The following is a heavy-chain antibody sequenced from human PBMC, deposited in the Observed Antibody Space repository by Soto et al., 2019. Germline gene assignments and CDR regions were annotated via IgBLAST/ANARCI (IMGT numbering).Heavy chain of an antibody. CDR1: GFTFSDYY. CDR2: ISSSGSTI. CDR3: ARRTYDFWSGYYNYYYYYMDV. J-gene: IGHJ6*03. D-gene: IGHD3-3*01. V-gene: IGHV3-11*01. Sequence: GGSLGLSCAASGFTFSDYYMSWIRQAPGKGLEWVSYISSSGSTIYYADSVKGRFTISRDNAKNSLYLQMNSLRAEDTAVYYCARRTYDFWSGYYNYYYYYMDVWGKGTTVTVSS.